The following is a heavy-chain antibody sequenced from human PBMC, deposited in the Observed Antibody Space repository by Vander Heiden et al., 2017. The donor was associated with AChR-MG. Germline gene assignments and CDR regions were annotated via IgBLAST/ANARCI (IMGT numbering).Heavy chain of an antibody. Sequence: QVQLVESGGGVVQPGRSLRLSCAASGFTFISYAMHWVRQAPGKGLEWVAVISYDGSDTYHADSVKGRFTISRDNSKNTVYLQMNNLRDEDTAVYYCARVRGFCSGGSCYSPSGDAVDIWGQGTRVTVSS. V-gene: IGHV3-30-3*01. D-gene: IGHD2-15*01. CDR3: ARVRGFCSGGSCYSPSGDAVDI. J-gene: IGHJ3*02. CDR2: ISYDGSDT. CDR1: GFTFISYA.